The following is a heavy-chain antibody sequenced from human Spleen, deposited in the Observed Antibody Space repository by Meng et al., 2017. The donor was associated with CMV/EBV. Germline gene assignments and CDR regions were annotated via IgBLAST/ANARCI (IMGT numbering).Heavy chain of an antibody. CDR3: ARDGWQQSYYFDH. CDR2: INAGNGDT. CDR1: GYIFKDYA. J-gene: IGHJ4*02. V-gene: IGHV1-3*01. D-gene: IGHD6-13*01. Sequence: QVQLVQTGSEVKNPGASLTLSCKTSGYIFKDYAMHWVRQAPGQRLEWMGWINAGNGDTKYSQKFQGRVTITRDTSASIGYMEVSSLRFEDTAVYYCARDGWQQSYYFDHWGQGALVTVSS.